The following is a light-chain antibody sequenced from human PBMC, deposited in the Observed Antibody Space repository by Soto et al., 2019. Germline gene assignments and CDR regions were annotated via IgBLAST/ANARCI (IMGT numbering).Light chain of an antibody. CDR3: TSYTSISTYV. CDR2: DVT. V-gene: IGLV2-14*01. CDR1: SSDVGAYNY. J-gene: IGLJ1*01. Sequence: QSALTQPASVSGPPGQSITISCTGTSSDVGAYNYVSWYQHHPGKAPRLVIYDVTTRPSGISDRFSGSKSGNTASLTISGLLAEDEADYYCTSYTSISTYVFGTGTKVTVL.